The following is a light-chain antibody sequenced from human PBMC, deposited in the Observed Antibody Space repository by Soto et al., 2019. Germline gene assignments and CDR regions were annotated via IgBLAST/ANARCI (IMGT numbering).Light chain of an antibody. Sequence: DIQLTQSPSFLSASVGDRVTITCRASQGISSYLVWYQQKPGKAPNLLIYAASTLQSGVPSRFSGSGSGTECTLTISSLQPEDFATYYCQQLNSYPHTLGQGTRLEIK. CDR2: AAS. J-gene: IGKJ5*01. V-gene: IGKV1-9*01. CDR1: QGISSY. CDR3: QQLNSYPHT.